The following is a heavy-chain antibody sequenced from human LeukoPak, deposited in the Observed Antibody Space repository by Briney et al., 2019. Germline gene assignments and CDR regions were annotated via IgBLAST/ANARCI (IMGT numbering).Heavy chain of an antibody. J-gene: IGHJ6*02. D-gene: IGHD2-15*01. V-gene: IGHV3-30*04. CDR2: ISYDGSNK. Sequence: GRTLRLSCAASGFTFSSYAMHWVRQAPGKGLEWVAVISYDGSNKYYADSVKGRFTISRDNSKNTLYLQMNSLRAEDTAVYYWARELLLMGMGGWGQGATVTVSS. CDR3: ARELLLMGMGG. CDR1: GFTFSSYA.